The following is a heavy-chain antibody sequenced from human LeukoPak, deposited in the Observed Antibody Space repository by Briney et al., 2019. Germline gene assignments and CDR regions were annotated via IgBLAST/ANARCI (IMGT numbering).Heavy chain of an antibody. CDR3: AKDYRPYYYDSSGYYYAEYFQH. J-gene: IGHJ1*01. V-gene: IGHV3-23*01. CDR1: GFTFSSYA. CDR2: ISGSGGST. Sequence: GGSLRLSCAASGFTFSSYAMSWVRQAPGKGLEWVSAISGSGGSTYYADSVKGRFTISRDNSKNTLYLQMNSPRAEDTAVYYCAKDYRPYYYDSSGYYYAEYFQHWGQGTLVTVSS. D-gene: IGHD3-22*01.